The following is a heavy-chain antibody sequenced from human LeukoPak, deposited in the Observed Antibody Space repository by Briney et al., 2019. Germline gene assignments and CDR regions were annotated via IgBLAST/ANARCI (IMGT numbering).Heavy chain of an antibody. Sequence: PGGSLRLSCTASGFTFSNYAMNWVRQAPGKGLEWVSAITDNGGSTYYADSVKGRFTISRDNAKNSLYLQMNSLRAEDTAVYYCARTLYGSPADYWGQGTLVTVSS. J-gene: IGHJ4*02. V-gene: IGHV3-23*01. CDR3: ARTLYGSPADY. CDR1: GFTFSNYA. D-gene: IGHD3-10*01. CDR2: ITDNGGST.